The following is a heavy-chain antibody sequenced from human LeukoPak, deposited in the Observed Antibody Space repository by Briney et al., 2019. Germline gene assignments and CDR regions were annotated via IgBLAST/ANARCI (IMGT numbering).Heavy chain of an antibody. V-gene: IGHV1-2*02. CDR2: INPNSGGT. CDR3: ARDKGYGSGSLYAMDV. J-gene: IGHJ6*02. D-gene: IGHD3-10*01. CDR1: GYTFTGYS. Sequence: ASVKVSCKASGYTFTGYSMHWVRQAPGQGLEWMGWINPNSGGTKYAQKFQGRVTMTRDTSISTAYMELSRLRSDDTVVYYCARDKGYGSGSLYAMDVWGQGTTVTVS.